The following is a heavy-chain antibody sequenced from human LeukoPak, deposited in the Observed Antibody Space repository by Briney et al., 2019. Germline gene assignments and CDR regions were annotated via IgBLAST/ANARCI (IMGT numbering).Heavy chain of an antibody. D-gene: IGHD3-22*01. CDR3: ARQADYYDSRHIDY. J-gene: IGHJ4*02. Sequence: GESLKISCKTSGYSFTSYWIGWVRQMPGKGLEWMGIIYPGDSDTRYSPSFQGQVTISADKSISTAYLQWSSLQASDTAMYYCARQADYYDSRHIDYWGQGTLVTVSS. CDR2: IYPGDSDT. V-gene: IGHV5-51*01. CDR1: GYSFTSYW.